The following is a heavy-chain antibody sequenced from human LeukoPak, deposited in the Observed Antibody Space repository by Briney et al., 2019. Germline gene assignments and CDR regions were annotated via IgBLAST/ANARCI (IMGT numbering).Heavy chain of an antibody. CDR2: ISYTGSP. V-gene: IGHV4-31*03. Sequence: PSETLSLTCTVSGVSISSGDHNWSWNRQHPGKGLEWIGYISYTGSPDYNPSLRSRLTISVDTSQSQFSLRLSAVTAADTAVYYCARLDYGDYEAFDIWGQGTMVTVSS. CDR3: ARLDYGDYEAFDI. D-gene: IGHD4-17*01. CDR1: GVSISSGDHN. J-gene: IGHJ3*02.